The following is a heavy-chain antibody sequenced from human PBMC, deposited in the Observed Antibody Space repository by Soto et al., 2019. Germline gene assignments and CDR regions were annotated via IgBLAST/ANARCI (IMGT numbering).Heavy chain of an antibody. CDR3: AKDGTFGGVIVYYYYYYGMDV. V-gene: IGHV3-23*01. CDR2: ISGSGGST. CDR1: GFTFSSYA. J-gene: IGHJ6*02. Sequence: LRLSCAASGFTFSSYAMSWVRQAPGKGLEWVSAISGSGGSTYYADSVKGRFTISRDNSKNTLYLQMNSLRAEDTAVYYCAKDGTFGGVIVYYYYYYGMDVWGQGTTVTVSS. D-gene: IGHD3-16*02.